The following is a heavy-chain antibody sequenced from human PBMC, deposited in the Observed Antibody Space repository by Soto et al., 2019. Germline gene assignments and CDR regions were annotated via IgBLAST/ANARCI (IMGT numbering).Heavy chain of an antibody. D-gene: IGHD4-4*01. V-gene: IGHV4-39*01. Sequence: PSETLSLTCTVSGGSVTNSSYYWGWIRQSPGKGLEWIGSVYYRGRSYSKSSVKSRVTISVDTSKNQFSLNLNSVTASDTAVYFCVSQRTTVIPQAYFGYWGPGALVTVSS. CDR1: GGSVTNSSYY. CDR2: VYYRGRS. CDR3: VSQRTTVIPQAYFGY. J-gene: IGHJ4*02.